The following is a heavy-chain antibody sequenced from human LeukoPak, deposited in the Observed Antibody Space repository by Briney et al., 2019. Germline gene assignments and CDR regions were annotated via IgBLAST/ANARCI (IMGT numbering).Heavy chain of an antibody. CDR1: GFSLSRYW. V-gene: IGHV3-7*01. Sequence: GGSLRLSCAASGFSLSRYWMSWVRQAPGKGLEWVANIGKDGTGNHYVDSVKGRFTISRDNAKNSLYLQMNSLRAEDTAVYYCARGPREYCSSTSCSFDYWGQGTLVTVSS. CDR3: ARGPREYCSSTSCSFDY. CDR2: IGKDGTGN. J-gene: IGHJ4*02. D-gene: IGHD2-2*01.